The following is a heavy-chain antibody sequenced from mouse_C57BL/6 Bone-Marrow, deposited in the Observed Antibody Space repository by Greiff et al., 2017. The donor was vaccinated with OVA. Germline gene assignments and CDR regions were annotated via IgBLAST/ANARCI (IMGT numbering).Heavy chain of an antibody. V-gene: IGHV1-50*01. Sequence: QVQLKQPGAELVKPGASVKLSCKASGYTFTSYWMQWVKQRPGQGLEWIGEIDPSDSYTNYNQKFKGKATLTVDTSSSTAYMQLSSLTSEDSAVYYCGKGYYAMDYWGQGTSVTVSS. J-gene: IGHJ4*01. CDR3: GKGYYAMDY. D-gene: IGHD3-3*01. CDR2: IDPSDSYT. CDR1: GYTFTSYW.